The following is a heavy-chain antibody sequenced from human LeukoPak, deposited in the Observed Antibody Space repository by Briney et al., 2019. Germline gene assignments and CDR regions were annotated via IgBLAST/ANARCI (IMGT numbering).Heavy chain of an antibody. CDR1: GFPFSIYE. J-gene: IGHJ4*02. Sequence: PGGSLRLSCAVSGFPFSIYEMNWVRQAPGKGLEWVSNIASSGTPRYYADSVKGRFSISRDNAKSSLYLQMNSLRVEDTAVYYCALLAVASDFDYWGQGALVTVSS. CDR3: ALLAVASDFDY. V-gene: IGHV3-48*03. D-gene: IGHD6-19*01. CDR2: IASSGTPR.